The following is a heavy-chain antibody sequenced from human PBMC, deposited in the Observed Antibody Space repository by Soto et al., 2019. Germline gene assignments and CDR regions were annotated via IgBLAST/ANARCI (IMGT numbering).Heavy chain of an antibody. Sequence: SETLSLTCTVSGGSISSGGYYWSWIRQHPGKGLEWIGYIYYSGSTYYNPSLKSRVTISVDTSKNQFSLKLSSVTAADTAVYFCTRQTDAVQWLVVPTDYNFDYWGQGTLVTVSS. D-gene: IGHD6-19*01. CDR2: IYYSGST. V-gene: IGHV4-31*03. CDR1: GGSISSGGYY. CDR3: TRQTDAVQWLVVPTDYNFDY. J-gene: IGHJ4*02.